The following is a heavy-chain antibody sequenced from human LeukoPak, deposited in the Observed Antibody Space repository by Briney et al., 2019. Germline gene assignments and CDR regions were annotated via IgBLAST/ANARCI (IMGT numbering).Heavy chain of an antibody. D-gene: IGHD2-2*01. J-gene: IGHJ5*02. CDR3: AGIFPLIVVVPAATLNWFDP. V-gene: IGHV3-23*01. CDR1: GFTFSSYG. CDR2: ISGSGGST. Sequence: GGSLRLSCAASGFTFSSYGMSWVRQAPGKGLEWVSAISGSGGSTYYADSVKGRFTISRDNSKNTLYLQMNSLRAEDTAVYYCAGIFPLIVVVPAATLNWFDPWGQGTLVTVSS.